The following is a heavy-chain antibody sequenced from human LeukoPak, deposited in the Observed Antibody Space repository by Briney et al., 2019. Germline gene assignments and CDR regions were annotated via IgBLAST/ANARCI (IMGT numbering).Heavy chain of an antibody. CDR2: IKQDGNEK. CDR3: ARGVLRYFDWFYFFDY. V-gene: IGHV3-7*01. J-gene: IGHJ4*02. Sequence: GGSLRLSCAASGFTFSSYGMHWVRQAPGKGLEWVANIKQDGNEKYYVDSVKGRFTISRDNAKNSLYLQMNSLRVEDTAVYYCARGVLRYFDWFYFFDYWGQGTLVTVSS. CDR1: GFTFSSYG. D-gene: IGHD3-9*01.